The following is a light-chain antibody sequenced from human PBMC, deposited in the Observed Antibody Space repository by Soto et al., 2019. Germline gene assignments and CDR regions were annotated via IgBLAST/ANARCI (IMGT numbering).Light chain of an antibody. CDR2: AAS. V-gene: IGKV1-9*01. Sequence: DIQLTQSPSFLSASVGDIVTISCRASQDVSRFLACYQQKPGKAPNLLIYAASTLQSGVPSRFSGSGSGTEFAIKISSLQPEDFETNCCQQLNGYVFTFGPGNKVDIK. CDR1: QDVSRF. CDR3: QQLNGYVFT. J-gene: IGKJ3*01.